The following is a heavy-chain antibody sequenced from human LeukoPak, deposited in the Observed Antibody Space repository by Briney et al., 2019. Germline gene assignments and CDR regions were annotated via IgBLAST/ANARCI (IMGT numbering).Heavy chain of an antibody. Sequence: GRSLRLSCAASGFTFSSYGMHWVRQAPGKGLEWVAVIWYDGSNKYYADSVKGRFTISRDNSKNTLYLQMNSLRAEGTAVYYCARDRFPGTAMVTGTPGIPPDYWGQGTLVTVSS. V-gene: IGHV3-33*01. CDR1: GFTFSSYG. J-gene: IGHJ4*02. CDR3: ARDRFPGTAMVTGTPGIPPDY. CDR2: IWYDGSNK. D-gene: IGHD5-18*01.